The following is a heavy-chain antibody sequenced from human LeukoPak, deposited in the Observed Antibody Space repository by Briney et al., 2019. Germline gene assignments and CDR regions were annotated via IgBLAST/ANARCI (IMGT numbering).Heavy chain of an antibody. J-gene: IGHJ4*02. V-gene: IGHV3-21*01. CDR3: ARGARGHGSGTQCD. D-gene: IGHD3-10*01. Sequence: PGGSLRLSCAASGFTFSSYSMNWVRQAPGKGLEWVSSISSSSSYIYYADSVKGRFTISRDNAKNSLYLQMNSLRAEDTAVYYCARGARGHGSGTQCDWSQGTLVTVSS. CDR2: ISSSSSYI. CDR1: GFTFSSYS.